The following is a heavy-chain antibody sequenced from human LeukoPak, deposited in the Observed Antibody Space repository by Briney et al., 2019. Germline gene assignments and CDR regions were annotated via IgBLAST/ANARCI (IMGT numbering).Heavy chain of an antibody. CDR2: IYYSGST. CDR3: ARGPIVGNY. D-gene: IGHD3-22*01. V-gene: IGHV4-39*07. CDR1: GGSISGSSYY. J-gene: IGHJ4*02. Sequence: SETLSLTCTVSGGSISGSSYYWGWIRQPPGKGLEWIGSIYYSGSTNYNPSLKSRVTISVDTSKNQFSLKLSSVTAADTAVYYCARGPIVGNYWGQGTLVTVSS.